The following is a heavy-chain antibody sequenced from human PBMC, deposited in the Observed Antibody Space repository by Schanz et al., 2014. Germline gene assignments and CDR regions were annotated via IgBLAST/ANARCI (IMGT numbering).Heavy chain of an antibody. V-gene: IGHV1-46*01. Sequence: QVQLVQSGAEVKKPGASVKVSCKASGYTFVSYSMHWVRQAPGQGLEWMGIINPSGGGTSYALRFQVRVTVSRDTSRGTVYMELSSLRYEDTALFYCARGTMPGTFDIWGQGTMVTVSS. CDR3: ARGTMPGTFDI. CDR1: GYTFVSYS. D-gene: IGHD2-2*01. J-gene: IGHJ3*02. CDR2: INPSGGGT.